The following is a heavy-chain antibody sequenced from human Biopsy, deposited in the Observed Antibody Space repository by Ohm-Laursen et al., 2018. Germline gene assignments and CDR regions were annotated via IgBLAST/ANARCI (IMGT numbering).Heavy chain of an antibody. Sequence: SVKVSCKASGVTFDTYAFGWVRQAPGQGLEWMGGRIPYFNTIYYARNFQDRAVITADRSARTTDMQLSGPRPDNTAVYYCVGGQRGPPIGVTVPGDAFDLWGPGTMVTVSP. CDR2: RIPYFNTI. D-gene: IGHD2/OR15-2a*01. CDR1: GVTFDTYA. V-gene: IGHV1-69*13. J-gene: IGHJ3*01. CDR3: VGGQRGPPIGVTVPGDAFDL.